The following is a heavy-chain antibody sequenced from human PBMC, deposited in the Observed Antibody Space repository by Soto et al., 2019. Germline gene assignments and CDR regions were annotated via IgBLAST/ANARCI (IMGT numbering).Heavy chain of an antibody. CDR3: ARAVHRNYYYYYYMEV. Sequence: GASVKVSCKASGYTFTSYGISWVRQAPGQGLEWMGWISAYNGNTNYAQKLQGRVTMTTDTSTSTAYMELRSLRSDDTAVYYCARAVHRNYYYYYYMEVWGKGNTVTVSS. V-gene: IGHV1-18*01. J-gene: IGHJ6*03. CDR1: GYTFTSYG. D-gene: IGHD3-10*01. CDR2: ISAYNGNT.